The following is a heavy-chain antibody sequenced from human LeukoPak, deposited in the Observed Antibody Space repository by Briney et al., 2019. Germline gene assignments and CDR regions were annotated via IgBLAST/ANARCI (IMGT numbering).Heavy chain of an antibody. CDR1: GDSVSSNSAA. D-gene: IGHD3-22*01. CDR3: ARDQDDNTPDAFDI. Sequence: ASQTLSLTCAISGDSVSSNSAAWNWIRQSPSRGLEWLGRTYYRSKWYNDYAVSVKSRITINPDTSKNQFSLQLNSVTPEDTAMYYCARDQDDNTPDAFDIWGQGTMVTVSS. CDR2: TYYRSKWYN. V-gene: IGHV6-1*01. J-gene: IGHJ3*02.